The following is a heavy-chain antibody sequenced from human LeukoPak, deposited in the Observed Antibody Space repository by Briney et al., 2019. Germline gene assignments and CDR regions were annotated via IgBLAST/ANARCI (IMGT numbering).Heavy chain of an antibody. CDR1: GFTFSSYW. D-gene: IGHD2-2*01. J-gene: IGHJ4*02. V-gene: IGHV3-74*01. CDR2: INSDGSST. Sequence: GGSLRLSCAASGFTFSSYWMHWVRQAPGKGLVWVSRINSDGSSTSYADSVKGRFTISRDNGNNTLYLQMNSLRAEGTAVYYCARAEYCSSTSCSFVGYWGQGTLVTVSS. CDR3: ARAEYCSSTSCSFVGY.